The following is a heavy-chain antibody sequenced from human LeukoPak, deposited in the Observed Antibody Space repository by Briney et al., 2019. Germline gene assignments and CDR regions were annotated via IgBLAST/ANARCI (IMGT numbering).Heavy chain of an antibody. CDR2: ISGSGGST. V-gene: IGHV3-23*01. Sequence: GGSLRLSCAASGFTFSSYAMSWVRQAPGKGLEWVSAISGSGGSTYYADSVKGRFTISRDNSKNTLYLQMNSLKAEDTAVYYCARDLRVGGGIAARDAFDIWGQGTMVSVSS. D-gene: IGHD6-6*01. J-gene: IGHJ3*02. CDR1: GFTFSSYA. CDR3: ARDLRVGGGIAARDAFDI.